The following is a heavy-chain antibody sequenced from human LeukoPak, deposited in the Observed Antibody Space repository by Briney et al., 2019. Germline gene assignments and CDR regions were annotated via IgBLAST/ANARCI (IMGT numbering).Heavy chain of an antibody. Sequence: PGGSLRLSCAASGFTFSSYAMHWVRQAPGKGLEGVAVISYDGSNKYYADSVKGRFTISRDNSKNTLYLQMNSLRAEDTAVYYCARDPDYDFWSGYPHLGYFDYWGQGTLVTVSS. D-gene: IGHD3-3*01. CDR1: GFTFSSYA. CDR3: ARDPDYDFWSGYPHLGYFDY. CDR2: ISYDGSNK. V-gene: IGHV3-30*04. J-gene: IGHJ4*02.